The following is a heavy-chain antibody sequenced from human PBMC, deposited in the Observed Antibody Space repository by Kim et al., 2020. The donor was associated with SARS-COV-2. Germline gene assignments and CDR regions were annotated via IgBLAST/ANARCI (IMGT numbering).Heavy chain of an antibody. D-gene: IGHD6-19*01. CDR3: ARVGRYIAVAGMGY. V-gene: IGHV3-7*03. J-gene: IGHJ4*02. Sequence: GGSLRLSCAASGFTFSSYWMSWVRQAPGKGLEWVANIKQDGSEKYYVDSVKGRFTISRDNAKNSLYLQMNSLRAEDTAVYYCARVGRYIAVAGMGYWGQGTLVTFSS. CDR2: IKQDGSEK. CDR1: GFTFSSYW.